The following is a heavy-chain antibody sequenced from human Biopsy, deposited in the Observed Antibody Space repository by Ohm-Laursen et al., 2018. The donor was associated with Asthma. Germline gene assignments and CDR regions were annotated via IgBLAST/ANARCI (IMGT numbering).Heavy chain of an antibody. CDR2: ISVYNGNT. Sequence: SVKVSCKVSGYSFELNGITWVRQAPGQGLEWMGWISVYNGNTKVAQKLQDRVTMITDTSTSTAYMELRSLRSDDTAVYFCARAVDYSHYYGIDVWGQGTTVTVS. CDR1: GYSFELNG. CDR3: ARAVDYSHYYGIDV. V-gene: IGHV1-18*04. J-gene: IGHJ6*02. D-gene: IGHD3-10*01.